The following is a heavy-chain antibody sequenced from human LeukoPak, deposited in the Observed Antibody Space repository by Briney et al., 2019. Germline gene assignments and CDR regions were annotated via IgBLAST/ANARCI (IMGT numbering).Heavy chain of an antibody. D-gene: IGHD1-26*01. V-gene: IGHV3-48*03. CDR2: ISSSGSTI. J-gene: IGHJ4*02. Sequence: GGSLRLSCAASGFTFSSYEMNWVRQAPGKGLEWVSYISSSGSTIYYADSVKGRFTISRDNAKNSLYLQMSSLRAEDTAVYYCARDDGSYYEVPFDYWGQGTLVTVSS. CDR3: ARDDGSYYEVPFDY. CDR1: GFTFSSYE.